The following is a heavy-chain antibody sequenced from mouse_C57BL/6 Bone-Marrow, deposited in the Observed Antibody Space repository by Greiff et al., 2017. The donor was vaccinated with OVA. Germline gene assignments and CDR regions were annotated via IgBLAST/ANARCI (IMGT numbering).Heavy chain of an antibody. V-gene: IGHV14-2*01. CDR2: IDPEDGET. CDR1: GFTIKDYY. CDR3: ALSTTVVAPYFDY. Sequence: VQLQQSGAELVKPGASVKLSCTASGFTIKDYYMHWVKQRPEQGLEWIGRIDPEDGETKYAPKFQGKATITADTSSNTAYLQHSSLTSEDSAVYYCALSTTVVAPYFDYWGQGTTLTVSS. D-gene: IGHD1-1*01. J-gene: IGHJ2*01.